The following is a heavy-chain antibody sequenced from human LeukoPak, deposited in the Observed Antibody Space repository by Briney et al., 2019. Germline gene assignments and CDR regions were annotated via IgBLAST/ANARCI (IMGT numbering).Heavy chain of an antibody. D-gene: IGHD2-2*01. V-gene: IGHV4-59*01. J-gene: IGHJ5*02. CDR2: IYYSGST. CDR3: ARVYYVPAAAPYWFDP. Sequence: PSETLSLTCTVSGGSISSYYWSWIRQPPGKGVEWIGYIYYSGSTNYNPSLKSRVTISVDTSKNQFSLKLSSVTAADTAVYYCARVYYVPAAAPYWFDPWGQGTLVTVSS. CDR1: GGSISSYY.